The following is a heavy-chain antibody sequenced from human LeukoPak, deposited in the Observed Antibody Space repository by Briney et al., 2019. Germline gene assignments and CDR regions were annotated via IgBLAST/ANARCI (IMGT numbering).Heavy chain of an antibody. CDR1: GGTFSSYA. Sequence: GASVKVSCKASGGTFSSYAISWVRQAPGQGLEWMGRIIPILGIANYAQKFQGRVTMTTDTSTSTAYMELRSLRSDDTAVYYCARDPTQPDDYWGQGTLVTVSS. CDR3: ARDPTQPDDY. J-gene: IGHJ4*02. V-gene: IGHV1-69*04. D-gene: IGHD1-14*01. CDR2: IIPILGIA.